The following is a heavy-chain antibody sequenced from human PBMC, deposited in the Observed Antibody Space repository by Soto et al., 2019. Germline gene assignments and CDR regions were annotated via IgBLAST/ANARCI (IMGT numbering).Heavy chain of an antibody. Sequence: VHLVQSWAEVKKPGASVKVSCMASGYNIIAQNIHWVRQAPCLGLEWMGKMNPNSGGSDYAQEFQGRVTVTRDTSISTVNMELTSRKSDDTAVYCCARELHLNSPSDAFDLWCQGTMVIVSS. CDR1: GYNIIAQN. V-gene: IGHV1-2*02. D-gene: IGHD1-26*01. CDR2: MNPNSGGS. J-gene: IGHJ3*01. CDR3: ARELHLNSPSDAFDL.